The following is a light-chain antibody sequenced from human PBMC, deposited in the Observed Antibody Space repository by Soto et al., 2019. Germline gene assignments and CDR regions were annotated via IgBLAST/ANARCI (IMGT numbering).Light chain of an antibody. Sequence: EFVLTQSPGTLSLSPGERATLSCRASQTVGNNYLAWYQQKPGQAPRLLIYDASSRATGIPDRFSGSGSGTDFTLTISRLEPEDFAVYFCQQYDRSPWTFGQGTKVDIK. CDR2: DAS. V-gene: IGKV3-20*01. CDR1: QTVGNNY. J-gene: IGKJ1*01. CDR3: QQYDRSPWT.